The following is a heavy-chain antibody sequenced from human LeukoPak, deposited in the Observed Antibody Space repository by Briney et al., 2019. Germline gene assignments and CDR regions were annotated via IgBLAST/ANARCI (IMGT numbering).Heavy chain of an antibody. J-gene: IGHJ4*02. D-gene: IGHD2-15*01. CDR3: ARHSRNCSGGYCYLYY. V-gene: IGHV4-39*01. CDR2: IYSGGTT. CDR1: GGSISSDSYY. Sequence: SETLSPTCAVSGGSISSDSYYWGWIRQPPGKGLEWIGSIYSGGTTYYNPSLKSRVTISVDTSKNQFSLKLTSVTAADAAAYYCARHSRNCSGGYCYLYYWGQGTLVTVSS.